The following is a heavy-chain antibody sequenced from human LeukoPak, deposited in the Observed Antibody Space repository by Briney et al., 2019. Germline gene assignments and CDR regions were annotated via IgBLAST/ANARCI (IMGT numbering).Heavy chain of an antibody. CDR2: INHSGST. D-gene: IGHD6-19*01. CDR3: ARDEVAGRFDY. V-gene: IGHV4-34*01. Sequence: PSETLSLTCAVYGGSFSGYYWSWIRQPPGKGLEWIGEINHSGSTNYNPSRKSRVTISVDTSKNQFSLKLSSVTAADTAVYYCARDEVAGRFDYWGQGTLVTVSS. CDR1: GGSFSGYY. J-gene: IGHJ4*02.